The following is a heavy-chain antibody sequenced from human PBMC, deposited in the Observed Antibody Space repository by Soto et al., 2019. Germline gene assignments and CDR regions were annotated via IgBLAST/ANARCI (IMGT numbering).Heavy chain of an antibody. J-gene: IGHJ5*02. CDR2: ISSNSAYI. Sequence: GGSLRLSCTTSGFTFDDFAMHWVRQAPGKGLEWVSTISSNSAYIYYTDALRGRFTISRDNAKNSLHLQMSSLRAEDTAVYYCTRDASRDSSARGWFDPWGPGTLVTVSS. CDR3: TRDASRDSSARGWFDP. CDR1: GFTFDDFA. V-gene: IGHV3-21*01. D-gene: IGHD6-13*01.